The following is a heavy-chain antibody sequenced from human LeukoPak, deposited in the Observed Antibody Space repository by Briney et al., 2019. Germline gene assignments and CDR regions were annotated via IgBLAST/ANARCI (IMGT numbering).Heavy chain of an antibody. V-gene: IGHV3-23*01. Sequence: PGGSLRLSCAASGFTFSSYAMSWVRQAPGKGLEWVSAISGSGGSTYYADSVKGRFTMSRDNAKNSLYLQMNSLRAEDTAVYYCARNYYDSSGYSKEIDYWGQGTLVTVSS. D-gene: IGHD3-22*01. CDR3: ARNYYDSSGYSKEIDY. CDR2: ISGSGGST. J-gene: IGHJ4*02. CDR1: GFTFSSYA.